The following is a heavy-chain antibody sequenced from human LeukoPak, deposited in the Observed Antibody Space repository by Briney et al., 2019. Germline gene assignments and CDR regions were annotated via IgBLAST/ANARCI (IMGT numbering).Heavy chain of an antibody. V-gene: IGHV3-30*04. CDR3: AAHLGSGWHLDY. D-gene: IGHD6-19*01. CDR1: GLSFTTKA. Sequence: PGGSLRPSCVASGLSFTTKAMHWVRQAPGEGLEWMSYISLDGKNESYADSVRGRFTISRDNSRNTVYLQMNSLRPEDTAVYYCAAHLGSGWHLDYWGQGIRVTVSP. J-gene: IGHJ4*02. CDR2: ISLDGKNE.